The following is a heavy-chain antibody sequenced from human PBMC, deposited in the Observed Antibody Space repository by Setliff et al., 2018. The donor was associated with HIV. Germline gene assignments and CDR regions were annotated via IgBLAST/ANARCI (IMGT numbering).Heavy chain of an antibody. CDR1: GGSISSYY. CDR2: VYYTGST. V-gene: IGHV4-59*08. Sequence: SETLSLTCTVSGGSISSYYWSWIRQPPGKGLEWIGYVYYTGSTNYNPSLKSRVTISIDTSKNQFSLKLSSVTAADTAVYYCARGRDKYGPIDYWGQGTLVTVSS. D-gene: IGHD3-10*01. J-gene: IGHJ4*02. CDR3: ARGRDKYGPIDY.